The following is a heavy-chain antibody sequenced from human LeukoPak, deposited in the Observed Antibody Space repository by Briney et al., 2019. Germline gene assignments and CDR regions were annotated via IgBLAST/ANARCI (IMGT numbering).Heavy chain of an antibody. CDR2: IYSGGST. D-gene: IGHD2-15*01. CDR3: ARAQAAQRDFDY. Sequence: GGSLRLSCAASGFTFSNYYMSWVRQAPGKGLEWVSVIYSGGSTYYADSVKGRFTISRDNSKNTLYLQMNSLRAEDTAVYYCARAQAAQRDFDYWGQGTLVTVSS. V-gene: IGHV3-53*01. CDR1: GFTFSNYY. J-gene: IGHJ4*02.